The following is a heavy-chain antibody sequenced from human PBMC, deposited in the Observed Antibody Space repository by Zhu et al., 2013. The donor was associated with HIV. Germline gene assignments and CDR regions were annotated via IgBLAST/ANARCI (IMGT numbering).Heavy chain of an antibody. V-gene: IGHV1-46*01. J-gene: IGHJ4*02. CDR1: AGGFTFYA. CDR2: INPSGGST. Sequence: QVQLVQSGAEVKKPGSSVRVSCKASAGGFTFYAFNWVRQAAGQGLEWMGIINPSGGSTSYAQKFQGRVTMTRDTSTSTVYMELSSLRSEDTAVYYCARGGHPYRPHLQYRDYWGQGTLVTVSS. CDR3: ARGGHPYRPHLQYRDY. D-gene: IGHD4-4*01.